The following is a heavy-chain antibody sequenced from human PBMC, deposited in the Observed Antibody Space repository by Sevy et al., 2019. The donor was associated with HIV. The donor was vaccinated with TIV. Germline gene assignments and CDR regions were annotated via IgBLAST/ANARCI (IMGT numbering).Heavy chain of an antibody. V-gene: IGHV3-15*01. Sequence: GGSLRLSCAASGFTFSNAWMSWVRQAPGKGLEWVGRIKSKTDGGTTDYAAPVKGRFTISRDDSKNTLYLQMNSLKTEDAAVHYCTTVYYDCWSGVNTFDPWGQGTLVTVSS. J-gene: IGHJ5*02. CDR3: TTVYYDCWSGVNTFDP. CDR1: GFTFSNAW. CDR2: IKSKTDGGTT. D-gene: IGHD3-3*01.